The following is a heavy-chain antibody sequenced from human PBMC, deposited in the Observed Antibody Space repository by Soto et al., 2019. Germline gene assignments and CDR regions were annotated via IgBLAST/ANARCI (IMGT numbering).Heavy chain of an antibody. CDR2: ISYDGSNK. D-gene: IGHD5-12*01. CDR3: AKLRYRGYDSLPAPDY. CDR1: VFTFSSYG. J-gene: IGHJ4*02. Sequence: PGGSLRLSCASSVFTFSSYGMHCVRHSPGKWLEWVAVISYDGSNKYYADSVKGRFTISRDNSKNTLYLQMNSLRAEDTAVYYCAKLRYRGYDSLPAPDYWGQGTLVTVSS. V-gene: IGHV3-30*18.